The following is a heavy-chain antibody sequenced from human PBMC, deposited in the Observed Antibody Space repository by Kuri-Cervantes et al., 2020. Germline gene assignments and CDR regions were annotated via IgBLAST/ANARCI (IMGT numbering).Heavy chain of an antibody. CDR3: ASTKDPGYYYDSRARGEPGDFAFDY. CDR2: ISYDGSNK. Sequence: WGSLRLSCAASGFTFSSYAMHWVRQAPGKGLEWVAVISYDGSNKYYADSVKGRFTIYRDNAKNSLYLQMNSLRAEDTAVYYCASTKDPGYYYDSRARGEPGDFAFDYWGQGTLVTVSS. D-gene: IGHD3-22*01. J-gene: IGHJ4*02. CDR1: GFTFSSYA. V-gene: IGHV3-30-3*01.